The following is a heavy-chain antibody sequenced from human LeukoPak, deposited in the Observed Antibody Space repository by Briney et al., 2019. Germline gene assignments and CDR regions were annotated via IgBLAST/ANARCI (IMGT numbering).Heavy chain of an antibody. Sequence: PSETLSLTCTVSGGSSSSYYWSWIRQPPGKGLEWVGYIYYSGSTNYNPSLKSRVTISLDTSKNQFSLKLSSVTAADTAVYYCARASITRVAFDIWGQGTMVTVSS. CDR2: IYYSGST. J-gene: IGHJ3*02. CDR1: GGSSSSYY. D-gene: IGHD3-10*01. V-gene: IGHV4-59*12. CDR3: ARASITRVAFDI.